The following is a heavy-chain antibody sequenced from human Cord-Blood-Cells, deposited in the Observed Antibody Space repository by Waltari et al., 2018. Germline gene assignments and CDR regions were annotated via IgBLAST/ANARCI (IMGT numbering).Heavy chain of an antibody. CDR2: IYYSGST. CDR1: VGSFCSSSYY. Sequence: QLQLQESGPGLVKPSETLSLTCTASVGSFCSSSYYCGWIRQPPGKGLEWIGSIYYSGSTYNNPSLKSRVTISVDTSKNQFSLKLSSVTAADTAVYYCARVARAFDIWGQGTMVTVSS. V-gene: IGHV4-39*01. D-gene: IGHD5-12*01. J-gene: IGHJ3*02. CDR3: ARVARAFDI.